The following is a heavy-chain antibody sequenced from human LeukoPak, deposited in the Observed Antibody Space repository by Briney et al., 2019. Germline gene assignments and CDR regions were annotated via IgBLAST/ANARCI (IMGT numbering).Heavy chain of an antibody. CDR1: GFSFDDYA. J-gene: IGHJ1*01. V-gene: IGHV3-43*02. CDR3: AKDSGYRQLRAEFFHD. CDR2: ISGDGGST. Sequence: GGSLRLSCAASGFSFDDYAMHWVRQVPGKGLEWVSLISGDGGSTDYIESVKGRFTISRDSNRNSLYLQMNSLRTEDTALYFCAKDSGYRQLRAEFFHDWGQGTLVTVSS. D-gene: IGHD6-13*01.